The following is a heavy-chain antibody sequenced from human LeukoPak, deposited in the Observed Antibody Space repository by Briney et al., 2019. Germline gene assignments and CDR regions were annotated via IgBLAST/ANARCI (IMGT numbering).Heavy chain of an antibody. Sequence: ASVKVSCKASGYIFSNNDFNWVRQATGQGLEWMGWMNPNSGATAFAQKFQGRVTLTTNSSISTVYMELSSLRAEDTAVYYCARGRYDSSGYVGYWGQGTLVTVSS. CDR2: MNPNSGAT. CDR3: ARGRYDSSGYVGY. D-gene: IGHD3-22*01. J-gene: IGHJ4*02. V-gene: IGHV1-8*03. CDR1: GYIFSNND.